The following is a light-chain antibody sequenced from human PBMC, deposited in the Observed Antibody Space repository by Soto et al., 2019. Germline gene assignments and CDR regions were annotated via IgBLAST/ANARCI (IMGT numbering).Light chain of an antibody. V-gene: IGLV2-14*01. CDR3: TSYISSDILHV. Sequence: QSVLTQPASVSGSPGQSLTISCTGTSRDVGGYNYVSWYQQHPGKAPKLMIYQVSNRPSGISIRFSGSKSGNTASLTISGLQAEDEADYYCTSYISSDILHVFGTGTKLTVL. J-gene: IGLJ1*01. CDR2: QVS. CDR1: SRDVGGYNY.